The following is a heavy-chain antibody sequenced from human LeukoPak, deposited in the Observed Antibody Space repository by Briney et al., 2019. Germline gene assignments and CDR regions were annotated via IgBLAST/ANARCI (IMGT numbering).Heavy chain of an antibody. CDR2: ITSDGSST. D-gene: IGHD3-10*01. Sequence: PGGSLRLSCAASGFTFSNTWMHWVRQPPGKGLVWVARITSDGSSTTYAESVKGRFTISRDNAKNTLYLQMNSLRVEDTAVYYCARDLTPLVRSDFWGQGTLVTVSS. CDR3: ARDLTPLVRSDF. J-gene: IGHJ4*02. CDR1: GFTFSNTW. V-gene: IGHV3-74*03.